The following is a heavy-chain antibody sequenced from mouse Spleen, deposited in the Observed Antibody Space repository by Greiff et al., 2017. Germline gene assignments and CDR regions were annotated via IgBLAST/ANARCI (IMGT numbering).Heavy chain of an antibody. J-gene: IGHJ4*01. Sequence: PEQGLEWIGWIDPENGDTEYASKFQGKATITADTSSNTAYLQLSSLTSEDTAVYYCTTGDTTHAMDYWGQGTSVTVSS. V-gene: IGHV14-4*01. CDR3: TTGDTTHAMDY. D-gene: IGHD1-1*01. CDR2: IDPENGDT.